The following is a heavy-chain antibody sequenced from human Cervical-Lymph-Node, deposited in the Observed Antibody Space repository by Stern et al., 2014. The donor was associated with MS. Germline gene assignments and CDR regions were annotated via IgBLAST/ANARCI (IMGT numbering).Heavy chain of an antibody. CDR3: ARERPGGSSLF. CDR2: ISSRGKKI. CDR1: GFTFSDHT. D-gene: IGHD3-16*01. V-gene: IGHV3-21*01. J-gene: IGHJ4*02. Sequence: VQLMQSGGGLVKPGGSLRLSCAGSGFTFSDHTMNWVRQAPGKGLEWVSSISSRGKKIFYADSLKGRFTISRDNARNSVYLQMNSLRAEDTAVYYCARERPGGSSLFWGQGTLVIVSS.